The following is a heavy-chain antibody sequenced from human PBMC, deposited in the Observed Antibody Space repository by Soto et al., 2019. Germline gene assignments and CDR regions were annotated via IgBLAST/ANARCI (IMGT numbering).Heavy chain of an antibody. CDR3: ARGGRFFDV. V-gene: IGHV3-48*03. D-gene: IGHD3-16*01. J-gene: IGHJ5*02. CDR2: ISGSGSPI. CDR1: GFTFGSYE. Sequence: EVQLVESGGGLVQPGGSLRLSCAASGFTFGSYEMNWVRQAPGKGLEWLSYISGSGSPIYYAESVKGRFIISRDSAKNSLYLQMNSLRAEDTAIYFCARGGRFFDVWGQGTLVTVSS.